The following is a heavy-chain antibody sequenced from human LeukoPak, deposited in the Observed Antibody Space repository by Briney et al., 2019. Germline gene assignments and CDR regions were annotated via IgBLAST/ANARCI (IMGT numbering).Heavy chain of an antibody. CDR3: ASPSSGQSFDI. D-gene: IGHD6-19*01. Sequence: GGSLRLSCAASGFIVSSNYMNWVRQAPGKGLEWVSVIYTGGNTYFADSVKGRFTISRDNSKNTLYLQMHSLRAEDTAVYYCASPSSGQSFDIWGQGTMVTVSS. CDR2: IYTGGNT. CDR1: GFIVSSNY. J-gene: IGHJ3*02. V-gene: IGHV3-53*01.